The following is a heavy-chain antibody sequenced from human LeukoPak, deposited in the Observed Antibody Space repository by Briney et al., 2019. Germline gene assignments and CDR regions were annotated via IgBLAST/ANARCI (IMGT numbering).Heavy chain of an antibody. J-gene: IGHJ2*01. CDR3: ARHGGRGWKYQLLYRPNWYFDL. Sequence: PSETLSLTCTVSGGSISSSSYYWGWIRQPPGKGLEWIGSIYYSGSTYYNPSLKSRVTISVDTSKNQFSLKLSSVTAADTAVHYCARHGGRGWKYQLLYRPNWYFDLWGRGTLVTVSS. D-gene: IGHD2-2*02. CDR2: IYYSGST. CDR1: GGSISSSSYY. V-gene: IGHV4-39*01.